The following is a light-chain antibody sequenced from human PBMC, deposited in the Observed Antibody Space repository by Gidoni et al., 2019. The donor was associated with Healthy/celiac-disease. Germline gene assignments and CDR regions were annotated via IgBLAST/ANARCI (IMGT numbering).Light chain of an antibody. Sequence: EIVMTQSPATLSVSPGERATLSCRASQSVSSSLAWYQQKPGQAPRLLIYGASTRATGIPARFSGSGSGTDFTLTISSLQSEDFAVYYCQQYSNWPPYTFGQGTKLEIK. CDR3: QQYSNWPPYT. CDR2: GAS. CDR1: QSVSSS. V-gene: IGKV3-15*01. J-gene: IGKJ2*01.